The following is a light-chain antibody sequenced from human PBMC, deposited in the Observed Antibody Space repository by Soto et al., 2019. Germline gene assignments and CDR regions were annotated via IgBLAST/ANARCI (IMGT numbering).Light chain of an antibody. V-gene: IGLV2-14*01. CDR2: EVS. CDR3: CSYAGSSSYV. CDR1: SSDIGYYNY. J-gene: IGLJ1*01. Sequence: QSVLTQPASVSGSPGQSITISCTGTSSDIGYYNYVSWYQQYPGRAPKVMIFEVSHRPSGVSDRFSGSKSGNTASLTISGLQAEDEADYYCCSYAGSSSYVFGTGTKSPS.